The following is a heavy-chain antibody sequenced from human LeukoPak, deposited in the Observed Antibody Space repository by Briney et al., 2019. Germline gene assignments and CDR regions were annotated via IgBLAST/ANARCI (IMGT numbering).Heavy chain of an antibody. CDR1: GGSISSYY. D-gene: IGHD6-13*01. CDR3: ASSSQQLVTFGY. V-gene: IGHV4-59*08. CDR2: IYYSGST. Sequence: KPSETPSLTCTVSGGSISSYYWSWIRQPPGKGLEWIGYIYYSGSTNYNPSLKSRVTISVDTSKNQFSLKLSSVTAADTAVYYCASSSQQLVTFGYWGQGTLVTVSS. J-gene: IGHJ4*02.